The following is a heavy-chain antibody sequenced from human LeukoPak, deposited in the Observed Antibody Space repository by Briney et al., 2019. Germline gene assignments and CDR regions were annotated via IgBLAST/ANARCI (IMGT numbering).Heavy chain of an antibody. CDR1: GGTFSSYA. V-gene: IGHV1-69*13. J-gene: IGHJ5*02. Sequence: ASVKVSCKASGGTFSSYAISWVRQAPGQGLEWMGGITPIFGTANYAQKFQGRVTITADESTSTAYMELSSLRSEDTAVYYCARDSNLGYCSSTSCFKRPRERFDPWGQGTLVTVSS. CDR3: ARDSNLGYCSSTSCFKRPRERFDP. CDR2: ITPIFGTA. D-gene: IGHD2-2*01.